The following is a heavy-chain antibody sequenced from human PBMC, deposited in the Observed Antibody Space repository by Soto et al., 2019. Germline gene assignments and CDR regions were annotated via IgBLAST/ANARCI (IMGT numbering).Heavy chain of an antibody. D-gene: IGHD3-16*01. Sequence: QLQLQESGPGLVKPSETLSLTCTVSGGSISSSSYYWGWIRQPPGKGLEWIGSIYYSGSTYYNPSLKSRVTISVDTSKNQFSLKLSSVTAADTAVYYCARRKSMITFGEDIDYWGQGTLVTVSS. J-gene: IGHJ4*02. CDR1: GGSISSSSYY. CDR3: ARRKSMITFGEDIDY. V-gene: IGHV4-39*01. CDR2: IYYSGST.